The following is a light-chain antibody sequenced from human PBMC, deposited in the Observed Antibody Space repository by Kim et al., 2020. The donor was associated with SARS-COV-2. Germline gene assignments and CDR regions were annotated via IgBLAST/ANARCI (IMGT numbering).Light chain of an antibody. Sequence: GQSLTLTCTGTSSDVGGYNYVSWYQQHPGKAPKLMIYDVSNRPSGVSNRFSGSKSGNTASLTISGLQAEDEADYYCSSYTSSSTQVFGGGTQLTVL. V-gene: IGLV2-14*03. J-gene: IGLJ3*02. CDR2: DVS. CDR1: SSDVGGYNY. CDR3: SSYTSSSTQV.